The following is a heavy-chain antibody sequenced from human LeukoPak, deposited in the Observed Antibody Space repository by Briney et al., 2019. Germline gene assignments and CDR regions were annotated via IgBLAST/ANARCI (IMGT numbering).Heavy chain of an antibody. V-gene: IGHV4-39*07. D-gene: IGHD6-25*01. CDR1: GVSISSSSFY. CDR2: IYYSGST. CDR3: ASLSAKGFDI. J-gene: IGHJ3*02. Sequence: SETLSLTCTVSGVSISSSSFYWGWIRQPPGKGLEWIGSIYYSGSTYYNPSLKSRVTIFVDTSKNQFSLNLSSVTAADTAVYYCASLSAKGFDIWGQGTMVTVSS.